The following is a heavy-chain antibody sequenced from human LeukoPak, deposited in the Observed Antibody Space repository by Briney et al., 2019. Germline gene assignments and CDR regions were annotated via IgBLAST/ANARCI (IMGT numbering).Heavy chain of an antibody. CDR2: INPNSGGT. CDR1: GYTFTGYY. CDR3: ARVFAWSGYWGSDY. Sequence: ASVKVSCKASGYTFTGYYMHWVRQAPGQGLEWMGWINPNSGGTNYAQKFQGRVTMTRDTSISTAYMELSRLRSDDTAVYYCARVFAWSGYWGSDYWGQGTLVTVSS. D-gene: IGHD3-3*01. V-gene: IGHV1-2*02. J-gene: IGHJ4*02.